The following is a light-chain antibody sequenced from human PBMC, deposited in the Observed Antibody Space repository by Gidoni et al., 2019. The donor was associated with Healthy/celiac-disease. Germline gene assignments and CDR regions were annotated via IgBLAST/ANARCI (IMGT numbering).Light chain of an antibody. J-gene: IGKJ4*01. CDR3: QQRSNWPRGT. CDR1: QSVSSY. V-gene: IGKV3-11*01. Sequence: EIVLTQSPATLSLSPGETATLSCRASQSVSSYLAWYQQQPGQAPRLLIYDASNRATGIPARFSGSGSGTDFTLTISSLEPEDFAVYYCQQRSNWPRGTFGGGTKVEIK. CDR2: DAS.